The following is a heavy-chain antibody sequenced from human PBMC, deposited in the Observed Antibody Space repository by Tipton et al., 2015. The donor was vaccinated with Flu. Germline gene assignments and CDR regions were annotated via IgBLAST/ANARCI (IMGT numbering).Heavy chain of an antibody. V-gene: IGHV4-39*01. CDR2: IYYTGTT. CDR1: GGFISGTTYY. J-gene: IGHJ4*02. Sequence: LRLSCTVSGGFISGTTYYWGWIRQPPGKGLEWMGSIYYTGTTYYNPSLESRVTVSVDAPKNQFSLTLTSVTAADTALYYCARMISGSQNYFDYWGQGTLVTVSS. CDR3: ARMISGSQNYFDY. D-gene: IGHD1-26*01.